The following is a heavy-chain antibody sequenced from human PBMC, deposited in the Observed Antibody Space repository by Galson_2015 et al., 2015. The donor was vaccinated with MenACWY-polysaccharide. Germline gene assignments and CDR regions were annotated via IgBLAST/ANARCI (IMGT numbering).Heavy chain of an antibody. J-gene: IGHJ5*02. CDR2: IRSSGTNT. D-gene: IGHD3-3*01. V-gene: IGHV3-23*01. Sequence: SLRLSCAASGFTFTSYAMSWDRQAPGKGLEWVSAIRSSGTNTYYADSVKGRFTISRDNSKNTLYLQMNSLRAEDTAVYYCAKDSTDFWSVAGRFDHWGQGTLVTVPS. CDR3: AKDSTDFWSVAGRFDH. CDR1: GFTFTSYA.